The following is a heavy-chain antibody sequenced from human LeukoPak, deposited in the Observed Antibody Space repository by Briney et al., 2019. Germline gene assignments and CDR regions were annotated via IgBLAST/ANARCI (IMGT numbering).Heavy chain of an antibody. CDR1: GFTFSSYA. V-gene: IGHV3-23*01. D-gene: IGHD6-13*01. CDR3: AKDGGAAAGTPIDY. Sequence: PGGSLRLSCAASGFTFSSYAMSWVRQAPGKGLEWVSAISGSDGSTYYADSVKGRFTISRDNSKNTLYLQMNSLRAEDTAVYYCAKDGGAAAGTPIDYWGQGTLVTVSS. J-gene: IGHJ4*02. CDR2: ISGSDGST.